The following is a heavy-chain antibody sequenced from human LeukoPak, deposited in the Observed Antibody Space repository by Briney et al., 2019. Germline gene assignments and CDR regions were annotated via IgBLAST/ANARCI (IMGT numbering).Heavy chain of an antibody. J-gene: IGHJ4*02. V-gene: IGHV3-48*02. CDR3: ARSYSFDY. CDR2: IRSSSSTI. D-gene: IGHD2-21*01. Sequence: GGSLRLSCAASGFTFSSYSMNWVRQAPGKGLEWVSYIRSSSSTIYHADSVKGQFTISGDNAKNSLYLQMNSLRDEDTAVYYCARSYSFDYWGQGTLVTVSS. CDR1: GFTFSSYS.